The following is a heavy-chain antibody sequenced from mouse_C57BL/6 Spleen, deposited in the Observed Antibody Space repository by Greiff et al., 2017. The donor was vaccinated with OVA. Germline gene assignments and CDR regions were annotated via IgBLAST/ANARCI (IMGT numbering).Heavy chain of an antibody. V-gene: IGHV6-6*01. CDR2: IRNKANNPAT. CDR3: TGYGSIDWYFDV. Sequence: EVKLVESGGGLVQPGGSMKLSCAASGFTFSDAWMDWVRQSPEKGLEWVAEIRNKANNPATYYAESVKGRFTISRDDSKSRVYLQTNSLRAEDTGIEYCTGYGSIDWYFDVWGTGTTVTVSS. J-gene: IGHJ1*03. CDR1: GFTFSDAW. D-gene: IGHD1-1*01.